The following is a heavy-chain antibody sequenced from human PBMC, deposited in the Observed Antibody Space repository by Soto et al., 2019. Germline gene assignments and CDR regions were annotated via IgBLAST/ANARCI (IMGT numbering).Heavy chain of an antibody. CDR1: GFSVSTSGVA. D-gene: IGHD3-22*01. Sequence: GPTLVNPTQTLTLTCTVSGFSVSTSGVAVGWIRQPPGKALEWLALIYWDDDKRYSPSLKNRLSITKDTSKNQVVLTMTNMDPGDTATFYCAHRGFDSSGYLNWFDPWGQGTRVTVSS. CDR2: IYWDDDK. J-gene: IGHJ5*02. CDR3: AHRGFDSSGYLNWFDP. V-gene: IGHV2-5*02.